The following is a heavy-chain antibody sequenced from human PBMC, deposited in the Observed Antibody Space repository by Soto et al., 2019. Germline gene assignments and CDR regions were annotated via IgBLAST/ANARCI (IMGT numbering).Heavy chain of an antibody. Sequence: QVQLKQSGPEVRKPGASVRVSCKASGYIFTIFGITWVRQAPGQGLEWRGWISGYNDNTHYAQKLQGRVSMTTDTSTGTAYMDLRSLRSDDTAIYYCVRDSSSWFYYYYGMDVWGQGTTVTVSS. V-gene: IGHV1-18*01. D-gene: IGHD6-13*01. CDR1: GYIFTIFG. CDR3: VRDSSSWFYYYYGMDV. CDR2: ISGYNDNT. J-gene: IGHJ6*02.